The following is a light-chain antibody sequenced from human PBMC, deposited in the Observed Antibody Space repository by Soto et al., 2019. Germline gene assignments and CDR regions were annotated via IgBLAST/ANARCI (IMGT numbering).Light chain of an antibody. CDR2: AAS. Sequence: EILMTQSPATLSVSPGERATLSCRASQSVSSNLAWYQQKPGQAPRLLIYAASTRATGIPVRFSGSGSGTELTLSISSLHSEDFAVYSCQQYNDWPWTFGQGTKV. V-gene: IGKV3-15*01. CDR1: QSVSSN. J-gene: IGKJ1*01. CDR3: QQYNDWPWT.